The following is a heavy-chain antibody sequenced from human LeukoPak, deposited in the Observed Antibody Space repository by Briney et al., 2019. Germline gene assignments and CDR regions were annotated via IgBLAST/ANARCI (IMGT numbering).Heavy chain of an antibody. CDR1: GYSFTSYG. Sequence: ASVKVSCKASGYSFTSYGISWVRQAPGQGPEWMGWISAYNGNTKYAQKLQGRVTMTTDTSTSTAYMELRSLRSDDTAVYYCARDLGDIVVIPTAISLPWGQGTLVTVSS. CDR3: ARDLGDIVVIPTAISLP. CDR2: ISAYNGNT. V-gene: IGHV1-18*01. D-gene: IGHD2-2*01. J-gene: IGHJ5*02.